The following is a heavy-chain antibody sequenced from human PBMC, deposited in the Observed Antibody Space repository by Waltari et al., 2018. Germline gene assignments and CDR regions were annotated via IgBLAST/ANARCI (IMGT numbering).Heavy chain of an antibody. CDR2: ISGSVDST. Sequence: EVQLLESGGGLVQPGGSLRLSCAASGFSFSSYAVTWVRQAPGNGLEWVSTISGSVDSTNYADSVKGRFSISRDNSKNTLYLQMNSLRVEDTALYYCAKDKWGTYLLHWGQGTLVTVSS. D-gene: IGHD7-27*01. CDR3: AKDKWGTYLLH. V-gene: IGHV3-23*01. J-gene: IGHJ4*02. CDR1: GFSFSSYA.